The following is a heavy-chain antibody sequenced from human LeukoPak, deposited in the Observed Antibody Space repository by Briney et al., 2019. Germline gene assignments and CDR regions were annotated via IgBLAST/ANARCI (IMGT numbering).Heavy chain of an antibody. V-gene: IGHV4-59*01. D-gene: IGHD3-16*02. CDR3: ARLGELSYFDY. J-gene: IGHJ4*02. CDR1: GGSISSYY. CDR2: IYYSGST. Sequence: PSETLSLTCTVSGGSISSYYWSWIRQPPGKGLEWIGYIYYSGSTNYNPSLKSRVTISVDTSKNQFSLKLSSVTAADTAVYYCARLGELSYFDYWGQGTLVTVSS.